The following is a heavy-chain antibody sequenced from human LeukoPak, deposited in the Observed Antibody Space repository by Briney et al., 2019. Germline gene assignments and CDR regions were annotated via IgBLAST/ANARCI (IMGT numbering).Heavy chain of an antibody. CDR2: ISSSSSYI. CDR3: ARDLLVVPATILGY. Sequence: GGSLRLSCAASGFTFSSYSMNWVRQAPGKGLEWVSSISSSSSYIYYADSVKGRFTISRDNAKNSLYLQMNSLRAEDTAVYYCARDLLVVPATILGYWGQGTLVTVSS. J-gene: IGHJ4*02. V-gene: IGHV3-21*01. CDR1: GFTFSSYS. D-gene: IGHD2-2*02.